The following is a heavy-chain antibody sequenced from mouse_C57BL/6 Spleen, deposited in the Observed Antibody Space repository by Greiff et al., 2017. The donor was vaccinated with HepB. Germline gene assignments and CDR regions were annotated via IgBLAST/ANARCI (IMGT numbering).Heavy chain of an antibody. J-gene: IGHJ4*01. CDR3: ARGGTTVVATDYAMDD. V-gene: IGHV1-52*01. CDR1: GYTFTSYW. CDR2: IDPSDSET. D-gene: IGHD1-1*01. Sequence: VQLQQPGAELVRPGSSVKLSCKASGYTFTSYWMHWVKQRPIQGLEWIGNIDPSDSETHYNQKFKDKATLTVDKSSSTAYMQLSSLTSEDSAVYYCARGGTTVVATDYAMDDWGQGTSVTVSS.